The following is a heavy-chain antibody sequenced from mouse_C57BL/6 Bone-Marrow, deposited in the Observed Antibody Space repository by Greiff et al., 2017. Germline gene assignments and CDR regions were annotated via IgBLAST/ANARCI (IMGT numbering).Heavy chain of an antibody. V-gene: IGHV5-4*01. CDR1: GFTFSSYA. CDR3: ARVYGSY. Sequence: EVQLVESGGGLVKPGGSLKLSCAASGFTFSSYAMSWVPQTPEKRLEWVATISDGGSYTYYPDNVKGRFTISRDNAKNNLYLQMSHLKSEDTAMYYCARVYGSYWGQGTLVTVSA. CDR2: ISDGGSYT. D-gene: IGHD1-1*02. J-gene: IGHJ3*01.